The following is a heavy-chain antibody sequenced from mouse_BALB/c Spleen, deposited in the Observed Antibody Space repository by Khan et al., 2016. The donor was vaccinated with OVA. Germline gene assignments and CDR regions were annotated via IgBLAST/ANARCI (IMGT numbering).Heavy chain of an antibody. CDR2: INPNNGGT. Sequence: VQLQQSGAELVKPGASVKLSCKASGYTFSSYYMYWVKQRPGQGLEWIGEINPNNGGTNFNEKFKSKATLTVDKSSSTAYMQLSSLTSDDSAVYYCTRSGYGSFAYWGQGTLVTVSA. V-gene: IGHV1S81*02. CDR1: GYTFSSYY. D-gene: IGHD2-2*01. CDR3: TRSGYGSFAY. J-gene: IGHJ3*01.